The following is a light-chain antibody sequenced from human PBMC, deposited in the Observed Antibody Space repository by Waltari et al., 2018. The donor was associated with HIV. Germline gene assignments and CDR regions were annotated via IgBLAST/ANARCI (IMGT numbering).Light chain of an antibody. J-gene: IGLJ3*02. V-gene: IGLV2-23*02. CDR3: CSYAGTLV. Sequence: QSALTQPASVSGSPGQSITIPCTGTNSYNWNYTLVSWYQQFPGKAPKLLIYDVNKRPSGVSNRFSGSKSGNTASLTISGLQAEDEADYYCCSYAGTLVFGGGTRLTVL. CDR1: NSYNWNYTL. CDR2: DVN.